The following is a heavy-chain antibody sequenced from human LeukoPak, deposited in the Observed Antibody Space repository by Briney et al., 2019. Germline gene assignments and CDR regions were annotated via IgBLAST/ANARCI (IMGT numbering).Heavy chain of an antibody. CDR1: GGSISSYY. J-gene: IGHJ3*02. CDR2: IYYSGST. D-gene: IGHD5-18*01. V-gene: IGHV4-59*01. CDR3: ARGSGYSYGPTPYDAFDI. Sequence: SETLSLTCTVSGGSISSYYWRWIRQPPGKGLEWIGYIYYSGSTNYNPSLKSRVTISVDTSKNQFPLKLSSVTAADTAVYYCARGSGYSYGPTPYDAFDIWGQGTMVTVSS.